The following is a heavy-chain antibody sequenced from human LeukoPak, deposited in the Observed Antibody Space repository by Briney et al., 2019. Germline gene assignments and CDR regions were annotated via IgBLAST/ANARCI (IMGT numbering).Heavy chain of an antibody. CDR2: IYYSGST. Sequence: SETLPLTCTVSGGSISSHYWSWIRQPPGKGLEWIGYIYYSGSTNYNPSLKSRVTISVDTSKNQFSLKLGSVTAADTAVYYCARWVTSFDYWGQGTLVTVSS. J-gene: IGHJ4*02. CDR1: GGSISSHY. V-gene: IGHV4-59*11. CDR3: ARWVTSFDY. D-gene: IGHD4-23*01.